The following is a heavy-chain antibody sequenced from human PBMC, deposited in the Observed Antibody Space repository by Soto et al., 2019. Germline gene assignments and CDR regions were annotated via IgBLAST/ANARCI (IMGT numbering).Heavy chain of an antibody. D-gene: IGHD2-2*02. V-gene: IGHV3-53*01. Sequence: GGSLGLSCAAPELTVSSNYISCVRQAPGKGLEWVSAIYSGGGTYFADSVRGRFTISRDNSKNTLYLQMDSLRAEDTAFYYCARDHTATGASDFWGKGIMVTVS. CDR1: ELTVSSNY. CDR2: IYSGGGT. CDR3: ARDHTATGASDF. J-gene: IGHJ3*01.